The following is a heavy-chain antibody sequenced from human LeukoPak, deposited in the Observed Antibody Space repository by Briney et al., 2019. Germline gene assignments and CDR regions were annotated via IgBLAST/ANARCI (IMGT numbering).Heavy chain of an antibody. Sequence: SETLSLTCTVSGSSISSSSYYWGWIRQPPGKGLEWIGSIYYSGSTYYNPSLKSRVTISVDTSKNQFSLKLSSVTAADPAVYYCERLGLGPYFFDYWGQGTLVTVSS. V-gene: IGHV4-39*01. CDR3: ERLGLGPYFFDY. D-gene: IGHD6-19*01. J-gene: IGHJ4*02. CDR1: GSSISSSSYY. CDR2: IYYSGST.